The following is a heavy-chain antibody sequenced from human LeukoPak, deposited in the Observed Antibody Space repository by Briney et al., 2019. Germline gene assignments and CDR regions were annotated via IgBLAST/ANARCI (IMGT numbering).Heavy chain of an antibody. CDR2: ISSSSSYI. V-gene: IGHV3-21*04. J-gene: IGHJ4*02. Sequence: GGSLRLSCAASGFTFSSYSMNWVRQAPGKGLEWVSSISSSSSYIYYADSVKGRFTISRDNSKNTLYLQMNSLRAEDTAVYYCAKLARGGYCTNGVCSYFDYWGQGTLVTVSS. CDR3: AKLARGGYCTNGVCSYFDY. D-gene: IGHD2-8*01. CDR1: GFTFSSYS.